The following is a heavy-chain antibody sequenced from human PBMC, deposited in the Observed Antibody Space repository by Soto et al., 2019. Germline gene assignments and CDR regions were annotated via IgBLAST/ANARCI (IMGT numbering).Heavy chain of an antibody. Sequence: SETLSLTCTVSGGSISSYYWSWIRQPPGKGLEWIGYIYYSGSTDYNPSLKSRVTISVDTSKNRFSLKLSSVTAADTAVYYCAGYSGSQYYYYYGMDVWGQGTTVTVSS. CDR1: GGSISSYY. CDR3: AGYSGSQYYYYYGMDV. V-gene: IGHV4-59*01. D-gene: IGHD1-26*01. CDR2: IYYSGST. J-gene: IGHJ6*02.